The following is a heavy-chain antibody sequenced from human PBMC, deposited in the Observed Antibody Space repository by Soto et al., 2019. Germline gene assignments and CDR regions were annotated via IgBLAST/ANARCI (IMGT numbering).Heavy chain of an antibody. Sequence: GGSLRLSCAASGFSVSSNYMSWVRQAPWKGLEWVSVIYSGGDTIYADSVKGRFTISRDNSKNTLYLQMSSLRVDDTAVYYCERGAGIASTGTGSFDYWGQGTLVTVS. CDR2: IYSGGDT. CDR3: ERGAGIASTGTGSFDY. D-gene: IGHD6-13*01. CDR1: GFSVSSNY. J-gene: IGHJ4*02. V-gene: IGHV3-66*01.